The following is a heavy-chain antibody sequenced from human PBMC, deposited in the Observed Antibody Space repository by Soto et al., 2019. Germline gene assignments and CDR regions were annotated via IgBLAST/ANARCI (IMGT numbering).Heavy chain of an antibody. V-gene: IGHV3-23*01. D-gene: IGHD3-10*01. J-gene: IGHJ4*02. CDR3: ANGRATYGLLTHDY. Sequence: GGSLRLSCAASGFTFSSYAMYWVRQAPGKGLGWISTLTGSSSNIYYADSVKGRFAISRDNSRNTLYLQMNSLTAEDTAVYYCANGRATYGLLTHDYWGQGTLVTVSS. CDR2: LTGSSSNI. CDR1: GFTFSSYA.